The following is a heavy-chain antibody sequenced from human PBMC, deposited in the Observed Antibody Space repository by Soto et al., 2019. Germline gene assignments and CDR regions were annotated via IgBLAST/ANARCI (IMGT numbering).Heavy chain of an antibody. CDR2: ISYDISHK. V-gene: IGHV3-30-3*01. D-gene: IGHD6-19*01. CDR1: GFTCSSLA. Sequence: SLRLPGAASGFTCSSLAMHWVRQAPGKGLGWVAVISYDISHKCYAYYVKCRFPISRDNAKNTLYLQMNSLRAENTAVYYCARCYSSGWYYFDYWGQGTLVTVSS. J-gene: IGHJ4*02. CDR3: ARCYSSGWYYFDY.